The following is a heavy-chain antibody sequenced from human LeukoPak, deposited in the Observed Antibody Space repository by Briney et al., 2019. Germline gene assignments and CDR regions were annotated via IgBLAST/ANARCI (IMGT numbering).Heavy chain of an antibody. CDR2: INPNSGGT. V-gene: IGHV1-2*02. J-gene: IGHJ4*02. Sequence: ASVKVSCKASGYTFTNYYMHWVRQAPGQGLEWMGWINPNSGGTNYAQKFQGRVTMTRDTSISTAYMELSRLRSDDTAVYYCASWRSVAASPFDYWGQGTLVTVSS. CDR1: GYTFTNYY. CDR3: ASWRSVAASPFDY. D-gene: IGHD2-15*01.